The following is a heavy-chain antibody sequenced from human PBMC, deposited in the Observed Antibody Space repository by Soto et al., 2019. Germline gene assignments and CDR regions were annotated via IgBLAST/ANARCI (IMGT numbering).Heavy chain of an antibody. Sequence: ASVKVSCKASGYTFTSYYMHWVRQAPGQGLEWMGIINPSGGSTSYAQKFQGRVTMTRDTSTSTVYMELSSLRSEDTAVYYCARVVFDYYDRSAMSAFDIWGQGTMVTVSS. D-gene: IGHD3-22*01. CDR1: GYTFTSYY. CDR3: ARVVFDYYDRSAMSAFDI. CDR2: INPSGGST. J-gene: IGHJ3*02. V-gene: IGHV1-46*01.